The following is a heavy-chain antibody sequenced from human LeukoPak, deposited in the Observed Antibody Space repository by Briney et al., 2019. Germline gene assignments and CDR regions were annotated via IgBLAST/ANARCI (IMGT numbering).Heavy chain of an antibody. CDR1: GGSISSYF. Sequence: SETLSQTCTASGGSISSYFWSWIRQPPGKGLEWIGYIYYSGSTNYNPSLKSRVTMSVDTSKNQFSLKLSSVTAADTAVYYCARIDRAVAGTIEYWGQGTLVTVSS. V-gene: IGHV4-59*08. D-gene: IGHD6-19*01. CDR2: IYYSGST. J-gene: IGHJ4*02. CDR3: ARIDRAVAGTIEY.